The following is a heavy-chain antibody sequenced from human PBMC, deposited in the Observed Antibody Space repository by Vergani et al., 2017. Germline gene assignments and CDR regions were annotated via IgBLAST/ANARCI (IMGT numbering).Heavy chain of an antibody. V-gene: IGHV5-51*03. CDR2: IYPGDSDT. D-gene: IGHD3-10*01. CDR1: GYSFTSYW. J-gene: IGHJ4*02. Sequence: DVQLVQSGAEVKKPGESLKISCKGSGYSFTSYWICWVLQMPGKSLEWMGIIYPGDSDTRYSPSFQGQVTISAAKSISTPYLQWSRLKASDTAMYYWARVDGSGSYGLVDWGQGTLVTVS. CDR3: ARVDGSGSYGLVD.